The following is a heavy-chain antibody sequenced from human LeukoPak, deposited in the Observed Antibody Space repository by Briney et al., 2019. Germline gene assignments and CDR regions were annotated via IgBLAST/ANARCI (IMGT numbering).Heavy chain of an antibody. Sequence: SETLSLTCTVSGGSISSYYWSWIRQPAGKGLEWIGRIYTSGSTNYNTSLKSRVTMSVDTSKNQFSLKLSSVTAADTAVYYCARENRSGYSSRFDYWGQGTLVTVSS. CDR2: IYTSGST. CDR3: ARENRSGYSSRFDY. D-gene: IGHD5-18*01. CDR1: GGSISSYY. J-gene: IGHJ4*02. V-gene: IGHV4-4*07.